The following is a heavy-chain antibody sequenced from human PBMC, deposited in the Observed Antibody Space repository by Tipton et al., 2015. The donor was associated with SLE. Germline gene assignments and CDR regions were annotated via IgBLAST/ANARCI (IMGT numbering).Heavy chain of an antibody. V-gene: IGHV4-34*01. CDR3: ARTAPLYSGYDFDY. CDR1: GESFTGYF. CDR2: INHSGST. Sequence: TLSLTCAVQGESFTGYFWTWIRQPPGKGLEWIGEINHSGSTNYNPSLKSRVTMSVDTSQNQFSLNLSSVTAADTAVYYCARTAPLYSGYDFDYWGQGNLVTVSS. J-gene: IGHJ4*02. D-gene: IGHD5-12*01.